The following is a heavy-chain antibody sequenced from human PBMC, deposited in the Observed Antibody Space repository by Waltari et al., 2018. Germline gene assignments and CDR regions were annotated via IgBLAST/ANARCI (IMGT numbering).Heavy chain of an antibody. CDR3: ARGPYYDFWSGPSYYYYGMDV. V-gene: IGHV1-8*01. D-gene: IGHD3-3*01. J-gene: IGHJ6*02. CDR1: GYTFTSYD. CDR2: TKPNSGNT. Sequence: QVQLVQSGAEVKKPGASVKVSCKASGYTFTSYDINWVRQATGQGLEWMGWTKPNSGNTGYAQKFQGRVTMTRNTSISTAYMELSSLRSEDTAVYYCARGPYYDFWSGPSYYYYGMDVWGQGTTVTVSS.